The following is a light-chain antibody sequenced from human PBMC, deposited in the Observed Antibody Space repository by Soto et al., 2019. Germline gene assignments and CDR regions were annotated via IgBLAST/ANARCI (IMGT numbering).Light chain of an antibody. CDR1: ERIYSAY. V-gene: IGKV3-20*01. J-gene: IGKJ1*01. CDR2: GTS. Sequence: IASPQCSLTLPGAWEESATLSCRASERIYSAYLGWYQQKNGQAPRLLIYGTSSRATGIPDRFSGSGYGTDFNLTISRLESEDFATYFFQMYETCSGTFGPGTKVDIK. CDR3: QMYETCSGT.